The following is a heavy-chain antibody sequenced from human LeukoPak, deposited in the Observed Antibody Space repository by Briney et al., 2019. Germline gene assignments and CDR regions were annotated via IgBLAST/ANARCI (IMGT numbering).Heavy chain of an antibody. D-gene: IGHD2-2*01. Sequence: HSGGSLRLSCAASGFTVSSNYMSWVRQAPGKGLEWVSVLYSGGSTYYADSVKGRFTISRDTSKNTLYLQMNSLRAEDTAVYYCARGVGAYGMDVWGQGTTVTVSS. CDR1: GFTVSSNY. CDR3: ARGVGAYGMDV. CDR2: LYSGGST. V-gene: IGHV3-66*01. J-gene: IGHJ6*02.